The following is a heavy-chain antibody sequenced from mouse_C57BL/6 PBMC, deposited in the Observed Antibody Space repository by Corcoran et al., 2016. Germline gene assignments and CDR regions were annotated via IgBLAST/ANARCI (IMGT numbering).Heavy chain of an antibody. D-gene: IGHD2-4*01. CDR2: IYPRSGNT. CDR1: GYTFTSYG. V-gene: IGHV1-81*01. J-gene: IGHJ4*01. CDR3: ARERIYYDYFYAMDY. Sequence: QVQLQQSGAELARPGASVKLSCKASGYTFTSYGISWVKQRTGQGLEWIGEIYPRSGNTYYNEKFKGKATLTADKSSSTAYMELRSLTSEDSAVYFCARERIYYDYFYAMDYWGQGTSVTVSS.